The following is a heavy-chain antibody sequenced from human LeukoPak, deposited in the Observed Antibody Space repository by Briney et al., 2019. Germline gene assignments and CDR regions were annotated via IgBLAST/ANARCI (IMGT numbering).Heavy chain of an antibody. D-gene: IGHD3-22*01. V-gene: IGHV3-23*01. CDR2: ISGSGGST. CDR3: AKDNYDSSVDY. CDR1: GFTFXXYA. J-gene: IGHJ4*02. Sequence: GSLRLXXXXSGFTFXXYAMSWVRXAPGKGLEWVSAISGSGGSTYYADSVKGRFTISRDKSKNTLYLQMNSLRAEDTAVYYCAKDNYDSSVDYWGQGTLVTVSS.